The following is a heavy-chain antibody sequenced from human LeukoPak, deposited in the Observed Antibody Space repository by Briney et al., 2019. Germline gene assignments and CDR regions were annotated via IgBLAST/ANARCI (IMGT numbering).Heavy chain of an antibody. CDR2: ISSSGSTI. V-gene: IGHV3-11*01. D-gene: IGHD3-9*01. Sequence: PGGSLRLSCTASGFTFNSYAMSWIRQAPGKGLEWVSYISSSGSTIYYADSVKGRFTISRDNAKNSLYLQMNSLRAEDTAVYYCTRGAPNYDILTGPNYYYGMDVWGQGTTVTVSS. CDR3: TRGAPNYDILTGPNYYYGMDV. CDR1: GFTFNSYA. J-gene: IGHJ6*02.